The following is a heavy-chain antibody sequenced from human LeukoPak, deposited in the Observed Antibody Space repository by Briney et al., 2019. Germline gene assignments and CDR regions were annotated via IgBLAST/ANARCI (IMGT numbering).Heavy chain of an antibody. Sequence: SETLSLTCAVYGGSFSGYYWSWIRQPPGKGLEWIGEINHSGSTNYNPSLKSRVTISVDTSKNQFSLKLSSVTAADTAVYYCARERSVVNNVAGDYWGQGTLVTVSS. V-gene: IGHV4-34*01. D-gene: IGHD3-22*01. CDR3: ARERSVVNNVAGDY. CDR1: GGSFSGYY. CDR2: INHSGST. J-gene: IGHJ4*02.